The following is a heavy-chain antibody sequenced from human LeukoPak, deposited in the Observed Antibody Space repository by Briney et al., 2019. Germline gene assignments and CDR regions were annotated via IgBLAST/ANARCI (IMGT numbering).Heavy chain of an antibody. CDR1: GASISGSGYY. D-gene: IGHD3-10*01. CDR2: INHSGST. V-gene: IGHV4-39*07. CDR3: AIPGVPRYYYGSGNYMDV. Sequence: PSETLSLTCTVSGASISGSGYYWGWIRQPPGKGLEWIGEINHSGSTNYNPSLKSRVTISVDTSKNQFSLKLSSVTAADTAVYYCAIPGVPRYYYGSGNYMDVWGKGTTVTISS. J-gene: IGHJ6*03.